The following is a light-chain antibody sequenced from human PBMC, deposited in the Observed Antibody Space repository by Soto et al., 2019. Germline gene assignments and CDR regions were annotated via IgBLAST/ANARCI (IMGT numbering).Light chain of an antibody. V-gene: IGKV1-5*01. CDR2: DAS. J-gene: IGKJ4*01. CDR3: QQYNSYSALT. CDR1: QSISSW. Sequence: DIHMTQSPSTLSASGGDRVTITCRASQSISSWLAWYQQKPGKAPKLLIYDASSLESGVPSRFSGSGSGTEFTLTISSLQPDDFATYYCQQYNSYSALTFGGG.